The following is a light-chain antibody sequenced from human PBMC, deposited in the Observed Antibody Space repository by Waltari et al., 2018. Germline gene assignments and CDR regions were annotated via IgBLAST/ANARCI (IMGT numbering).Light chain of an antibody. Sequence: QSALTQPASVSGSPGQSITISCTGTSDDVWGYNLVSWYQQSSGKAPKLIIYEVHKLPSGVSSRFSASRSGNTASLTISGLQSEDEANYYCCSYAGTTSWVFGGGTKVTVL. J-gene: IGLJ3*02. CDR3: CSYAGTTSWV. CDR2: EVH. CDR1: SDDVWGYNL. V-gene: IGLV2-23*02.